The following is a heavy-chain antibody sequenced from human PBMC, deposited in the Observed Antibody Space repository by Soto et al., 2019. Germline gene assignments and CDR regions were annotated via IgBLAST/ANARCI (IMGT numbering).Heavy chain of an antibody. D-gene: IGHD6-13*01. Sequence: SETLSLTCTVSGGSLSSRGYYWTWIRQHPGKGLEWIGYIFHSGSPYYNPSLKSRVTISVDTSKNQFSLKLSSVTAADTAVYYCARHPRIAAQADYWGQGTLVTVSS. J-gene: IGHJ4*02. V-gene: IGHV4-39*01. CDR2: IFHSGSP. CDR1: GGSLSSRGYY. CDR3: ARHPRIAAQADY.